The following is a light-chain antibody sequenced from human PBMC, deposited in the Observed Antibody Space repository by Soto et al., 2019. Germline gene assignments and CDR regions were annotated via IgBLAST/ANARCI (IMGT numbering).Light chain of an antibody. CDR3: QQYGSSPPWT. V-gene: IGKV3-20*01. CDR2: GAS. J-gene: IGKJ1*01. Sequence: DIVLTQSPGTLAFSPGERCCRSCRSSQSVSSGHLAWYQQKPGQAPRLLIYGASSRATGIPDRFSGSGSGTDFTLTISRLEPEDFAVYYCQQYGSSPPWTFGQGTKVDIK. CDR1: QSVSSGH.